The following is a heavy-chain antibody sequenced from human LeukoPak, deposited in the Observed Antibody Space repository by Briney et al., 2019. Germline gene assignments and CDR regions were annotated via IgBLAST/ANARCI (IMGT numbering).Heavy chain of an antibody. D-gene: IGHD1-7*01. CDR2: IYPGDSDT. Sequence: GESLKISCQGSGSSFTSYWIGWVRQLPGKGLEWMGIIYPGDSDTRYSPSFQGQVTISADKSITTAFLQWSSLKASDTAMYYCARATSTGTIFGYDYWGQGTLVTVSS. J-gene: IGHJ4*02. CDR1: GSSFTSYW. CDR3: ARATSTGTIFGYDY. V-gene: IGHV5-51*01.